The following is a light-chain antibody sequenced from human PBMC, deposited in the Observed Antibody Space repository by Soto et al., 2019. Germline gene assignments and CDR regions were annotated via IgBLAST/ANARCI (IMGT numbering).Light chain of an antibody. CDR1: QTVSSS. CDR3: QQHINWPLT. Sequence: IVLTQSPATLSLYPGESATLSCRASQTVSSSLAWYQQKPGQAPRLLIYEASNRATGIPARFSGSGSGADFTLTISSLEPEDFALYYCQQHINWPLTFGGGTKVDIK. V-gene: IGKV3-11*01. CDR2: EAS. J-gene: IGKJ4*01.